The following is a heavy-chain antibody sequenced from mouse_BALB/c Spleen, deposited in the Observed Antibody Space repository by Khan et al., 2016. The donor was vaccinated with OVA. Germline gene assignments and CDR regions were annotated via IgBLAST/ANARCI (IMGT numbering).Heavy chain of an antibody. CDR3: AKPFYAHYYAMDY. J-gene: IGHJ4*01. Sequence: QVQLKESGPGLVAPSQSLSITCTVSGFSLTDYGVSWIRQPPGKGLEWLGVIWGGGSTYYTSALKSRLSISKDNSKSQVFLKMNSLQTDDTAMYYCAKPFYAHYYAMDYWGQGTSVTVSS. CDR1: GFSLTDYG. CDR2: IWGGGST. V-gene: IGHV2-6-5*01. D-gene: IGHD2-10*01.